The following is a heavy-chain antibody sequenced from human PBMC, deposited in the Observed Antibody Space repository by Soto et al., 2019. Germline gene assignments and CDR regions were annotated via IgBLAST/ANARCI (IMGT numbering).Heavy chain of an antibody. CDR3: AILDGSFYY. Sequence: EPQCLSNGVSSGYISIRTGSSCVRQTSGKGVDWIGELYHSESPNYTPPLKSRVTISVDKSKYHSSLKLSSVTAADTAVYNCAILDGSFYYWGKETRFTSSS. V-gene: IGHV4-4*02. CDR2: LYHSESP. D-gene: IGHD1-1*01. CDR1: SGYISIRTG. J-gene: IGHJ4*02.